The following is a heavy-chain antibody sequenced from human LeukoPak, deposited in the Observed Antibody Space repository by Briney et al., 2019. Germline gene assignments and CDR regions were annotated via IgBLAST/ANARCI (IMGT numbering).Heavy chain of an antibody. J-gene: IGHJ4*02. CDR1: GYTFTGYY. CDR2: INPNSGGT. V-gene: IGHV1-2*02. CDR3: ARAHQLWSGELSGGGFDY. Sequence: ASVKVSCKASGYTFTGYYMHWVRQAPGQGLEWMGWINPNSGGTNYAQKFQGRVTMTRDTSISTAYMELSRLRSDDTAVYYCARAHQLWSGELSGGGFDYWGQGTLVTVSS. D-gene: IGHD3-10*01.